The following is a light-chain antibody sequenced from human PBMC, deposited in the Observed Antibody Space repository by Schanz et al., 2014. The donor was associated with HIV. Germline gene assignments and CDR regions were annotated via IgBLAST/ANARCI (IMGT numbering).Light chain of an antibody. CDR2: EVN. Sequence: QSALTQPPSASGSPGQSVTISCTGTSSDVGGYNYVSWYQQHPGKAPKLMISEVNKRPSGVPDRFSGSKSGTSASLAISGLQSEDEADYYCQSYDSSLSGSDVVFGGGTKLTVL. V-gene: IGLV2-8*01. CDR3: QSYDSSLSGSDVV. J-gene: IGLJ2*01. CDR1: SSDVGGYNY.